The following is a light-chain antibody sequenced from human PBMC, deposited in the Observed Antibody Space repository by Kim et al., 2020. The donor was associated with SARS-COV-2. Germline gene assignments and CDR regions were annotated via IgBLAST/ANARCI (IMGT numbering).Light chain of an antibody. V-gene: IGLV2-14*03. J-gene: IGLJ1*01. Sequence: GQSIIISCTGTSTDIGSYDYVSWYQQHPGKAPKLLIFDVSKRPSGIFNRFSGSKSANSASLTISGLQAEDEASYYCSSYTGSSTYVFGTGTKVTVL. CDR2: DVS. CDR3: SSYTGSSTYV. CDR1: STDIGSYDY.